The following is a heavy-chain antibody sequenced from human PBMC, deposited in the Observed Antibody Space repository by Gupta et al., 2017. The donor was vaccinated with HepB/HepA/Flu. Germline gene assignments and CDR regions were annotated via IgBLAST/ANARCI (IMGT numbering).Heavy chain of an antibody. CDR2: ISSSSTYI. D-gene: IGHD1-26*01. CDR3: ARDRWDS. CDR1: GFTFTDYS. V-gene: IGHV3-21*02. Sequence: EVQVVESGGGLVKPGGSLRLSCAASGFTFTDYSMNWVRQAPGKGLEWVSYISSSSTYIYYTDSVKGRFTISRDNAKNSVYLQMNSLRAEDTATYYCARDRWDSWGQGTLVTVSS. J-gene: IGHJ4*02.